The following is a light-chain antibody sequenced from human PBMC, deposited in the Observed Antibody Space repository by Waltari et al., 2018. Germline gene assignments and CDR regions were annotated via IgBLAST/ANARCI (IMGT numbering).Light chain of an antibody. CDR2: KAS. Sequence: DIQMTQSPSTLASSVGDRVTVTFRASQSINSWLAWYKQKPGKTPNPLIAKASTLESGGPTRISGSGSGAEITLTTSSLRPEDFATYYCQQYNDYWGMFGPGTKVEIK. J-gene: IGKJ1*01. CDR1: QSINSW. CDR3: QQYNDYWGM. V-gene: IGKV1-5*03.